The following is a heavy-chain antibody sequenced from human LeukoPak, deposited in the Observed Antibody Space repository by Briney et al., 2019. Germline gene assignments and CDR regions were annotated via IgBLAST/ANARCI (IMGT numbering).Heavy chain of an antibody. CDR1: GGSISSGGYY. Sequence: SQTLSLTCTVSGGSISSGGYYWSWMRQHPGKGLEWIGYIYYSGSTYYNPSLKSRVTMSVDTSKNQFSLKLSSVTAADTAVYYCARGSLFLEWHHWGQGTLVTVSS. CDR3: ARGSLFLEWHH. J-gene: IGHJ5*02. CDR2: IYYSGST. V-gene: IGHV4-31*03. D-gene: IGHD3-3*01.